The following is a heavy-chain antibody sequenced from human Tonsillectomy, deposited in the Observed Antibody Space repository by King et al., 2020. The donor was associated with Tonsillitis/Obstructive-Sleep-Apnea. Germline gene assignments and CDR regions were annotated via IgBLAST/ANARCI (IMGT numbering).Heavy chain of an antibody. Sequence: QLVQSGAEVKKPGASLRISCKGSGFSFTTYWIAWVRQMPGKGLEWMGRIDPSDSFTNYSPSFQGHVTFSADKSISTAYLQWDSLKASDTAMYYCARLGYSDYDYNYYYYMDGWGEGTTVTVSS. CDR2: IDPSDSFT. V-gene: IGHV5-10-1*01. CDR1: GFSFTTYW. J-gene: IGHJ6*03. CDR3: ARLGYSDYDYNYYYYMDG. D-gene: IGHD5-12*01.